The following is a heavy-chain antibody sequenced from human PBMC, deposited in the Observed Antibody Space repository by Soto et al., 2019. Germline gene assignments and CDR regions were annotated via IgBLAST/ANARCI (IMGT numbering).Heavy chain of an antibody. CDR1: GGSITVYY. J-gene: IGHJ4*02. Sequence: PSETLSLTCTVSGGSITVYYLNWIRQPAGKGLEWIGHIYTSGTTNYNPSFKSRVTMSLDTSQNQFSLRLTSMAAADTAVYFCARARYFDWCFDLWGLGPRVTFSS. D-gene: IGHD3-9*01. CDR2: IYTSGTT. V-gene: IGHV4-4*07. CDR3: ARARYFDWCFDL.